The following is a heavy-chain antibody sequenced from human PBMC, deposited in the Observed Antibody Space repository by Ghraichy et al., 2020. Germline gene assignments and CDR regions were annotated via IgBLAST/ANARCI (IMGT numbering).Heavy chain of an antibody. D-gene: IGHD6-13*01. V-gene: IGHV3-30*04. CDR3: ARDSSSFPYYFDY. CDR1: GFTFSSYA. CDR2: ISYDGSNK. J-gene: IGHJ4*02. Sequence: SCAASGFTFSSYAMHWVRQAPGKGLEWVAVISYDGSNKYYVDSVKGRFTISRDNSKNTLYLQMNSLRAEDTAVYYCARDSSSFPYYFDYWGQGTLVTVSS.